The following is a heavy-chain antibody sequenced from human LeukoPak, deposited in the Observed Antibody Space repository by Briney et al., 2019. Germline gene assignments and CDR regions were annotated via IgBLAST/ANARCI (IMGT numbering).Heavy chain of an antibody. CDR3: ARGLEVVDYFGTYDY. D-gene: IGHD3-10*01. CDR1: GYTFTIYD. V-gene: IGHV1-8*01. J-gene: IGHJ4*02. CDR2: MNPNSGNT. Sequence: ASVKVSCTASGYTFTIYDINRVRQATGQGLEWMGWMNPNSGNTGYAQKFQGRVTMTRNTSISTAYMELSSLRSEDTAVYYCARGLEVVDYFGTYDYWGQGTLVTVSS.